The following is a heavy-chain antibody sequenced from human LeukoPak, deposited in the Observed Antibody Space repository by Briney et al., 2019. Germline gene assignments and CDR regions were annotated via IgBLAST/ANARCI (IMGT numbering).Heavy chain of an antibody. CDR1: GYTFTGYY. Sequence: ASVKVSCKASGYTFTGYYMHWVRQAPGQGLEWMGRINPNSGGTNYAQKFQGRVTMTRDTSISTAYMELSRLRSDDTAVYYCARGIVVVTASHFDYWGQGTPVTVSS. J-gene: IGHJ4*02. V-gene: IGHV1-2*06. D-gene: IGHD2-21*02. CDR3: ARGIVVVTASHFDY. CDR2: INPNSGGT.